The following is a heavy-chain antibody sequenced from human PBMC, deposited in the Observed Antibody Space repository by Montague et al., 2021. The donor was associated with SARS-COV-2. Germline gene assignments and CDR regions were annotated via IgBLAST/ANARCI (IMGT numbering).Heavy chain of an antibody. D-gene: IGHD3-3*01. CDR1: GFTFSSYA. Sequence: SLRLSCSASGFTFSSYAMSWVRQAPGKGLEWVSVIYSGGSSTYYADSVKGRFTISRDNSKNTLYLQMNSLRAEDTAVYYCAKWGAITIFGVVPPGGYYYYGMDVWGQGTTVTVSS. V-gene: IGHV3-23*03. CDR2: IYSGGSST. J-gene: IGHJ6*02. CDR3: AKWGAITIFGVVPPGGYYYYGMDV.